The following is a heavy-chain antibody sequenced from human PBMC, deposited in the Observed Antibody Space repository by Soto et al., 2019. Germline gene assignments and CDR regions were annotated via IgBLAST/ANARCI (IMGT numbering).Heavy chain of an antibody. V-gene: IGHV3-23*03. J-gene: IGHJ4*01. CDR2: IYSAGST. Sequence: PGGSLRLSCAASGFTFASYAMAWVRQAPGKGVEWVSGIYSAGSTYYANAVKGRFTISRDISENKIFLELNGLTVDDTAVYYCARAREPEYSSSIFFDYWGRGTVVTVSS. CDR1: GFTFASYA. CDR3: ARAREPEYSSSIFFDY. D-gene: IGHD6-6*01.